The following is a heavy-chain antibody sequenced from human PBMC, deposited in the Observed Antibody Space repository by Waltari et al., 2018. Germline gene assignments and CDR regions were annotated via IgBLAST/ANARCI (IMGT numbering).Heavy chain of an antibody. CDR1: GGSISSSGYD. J-gene: IGHJ4*02. D-gene: IGHD3-10*01. CDR2: IYYRGST. Sequence: QLQLQESGPGLVKPSETLSLTCTVSGGSISSSGYDWGWIRQPPGKGLEWIWSIYYRGSTYYNPSLKSRVTISVDTSKNQFSLKVSSVTAADTAVYYCARHESWSGVGNYWGQGALVTVSS. CDR3: ARHESWSGVGNY. V-gene: IGHV4-39*01.